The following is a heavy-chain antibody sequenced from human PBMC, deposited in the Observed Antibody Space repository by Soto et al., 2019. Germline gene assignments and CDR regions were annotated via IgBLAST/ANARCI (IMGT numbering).Heavy chain of an antibody. Sequence: QITLKESGPTLVKPTQTLTLTCTFSGFSLSTSGVGVGWIRQPPGKALEWLALIYWDDDKRYSPSLKSRLTITKETSKNQVVLTMTNIEPVDTATYYCAHRPSYCSGGSCYSGFDYWGQGTLVPVSS. V-gene: IGHV2-5*02. CDR1: GFSLSTSGVG. D-gene: IGHD2-15*01. CDR3: AHRPSYCSGGSCYSGFDY. CDR2: IYWDDDK. J-gene: IGHJ4*02.